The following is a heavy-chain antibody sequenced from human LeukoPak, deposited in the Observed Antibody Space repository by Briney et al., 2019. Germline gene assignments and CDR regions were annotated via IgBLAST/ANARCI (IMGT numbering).Heavy chain of an antibody. J-gene: IGHJ4*02. CDR3: ARDGGYYDILTGAIYY. D-gene: IGHD3-9*01. CDR1: GFSFSSYG. Sequence: PGRSLRLSCAASGFSFSSYGMNWVRPAPGKGLEWVAVISNDGRNKYYADSVKGRFTISRDNAKNSLYLQMNSLRAEDTAVYYCARDGGYYDILTGAIYYWGQGTLVTVSS. V-gene: IGHV3-30*03. CDR2: ISNDGRNK.